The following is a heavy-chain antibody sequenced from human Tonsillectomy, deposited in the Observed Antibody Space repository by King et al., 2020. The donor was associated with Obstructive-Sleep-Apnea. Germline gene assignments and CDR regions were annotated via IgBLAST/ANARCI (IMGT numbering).Heavy chain of an antibody. CDR2: TSYSGST. CDR1: GGSVSTSF. V-gene: IGHV4-59*02. Sequence: VQLQESGPGLVKPSETLSLTCTVSGGSVSTSFWSWIRQPPGRRLEWIGYTSYSGSTNYNPSLKSRGTISVDTSKNQFSLRLTSVTAADTAVYYCARQGRRPWFDPWGQGTPVIVSS. CDR3: ARQGRRPWFDP. D-gene: IGHD6-25*01. J-gene: IGHJ5*02.